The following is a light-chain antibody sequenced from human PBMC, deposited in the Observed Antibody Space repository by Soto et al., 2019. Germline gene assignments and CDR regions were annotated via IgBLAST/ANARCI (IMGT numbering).Light chain of an antibody. CDR2: AAS. Sequence: DIQMTQSPSSLSASVGDRVTITCRASQDISNYLAWYQQKPGKIPKLLIYAASTFQSGVPSRFSGSGSGADFTITISSLQPEDVATYYCQKYNSAPPFTFGPGTKVGIK. CDR1: QDISNY. V-gene: IGKV1-27*01. J-gene: IGKJ3*01. CDR3: QKYNSAPPFT.